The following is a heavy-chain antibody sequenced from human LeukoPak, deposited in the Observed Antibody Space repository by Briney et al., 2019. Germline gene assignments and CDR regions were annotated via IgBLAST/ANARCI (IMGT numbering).Heavy chain of an antibody. CDR2: ISSNGGST. J-gene: IGHJ4*02. CDR1: GFTFSSYA. Sequence: GGSLRLSCAASGFTFSSYAMHWVRQAPGKGLEYVSAISSNGGSTYYANSVRGRFTISRDNSKNTLYLQMGSLGAEDMAVYYCARGVGEYCSGGSCPTVNYFDYWGQGTLVTVSS. V-gene: IGHV3-64*01. D-gene: IGHD2-15*01. CDR3: ARGVGEYCSGGSCPTVNYFDY.